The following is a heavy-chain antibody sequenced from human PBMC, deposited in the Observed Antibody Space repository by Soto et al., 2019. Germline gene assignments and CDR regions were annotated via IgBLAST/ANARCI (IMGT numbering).Heavy chain of an antibody. CDR3: ARDWHKYYSYYFAN. CDR2: ISGRGGGT. CDR1: GFTFDHYA. Sequence: PGGSLRLSCVASGFTFDHYAMSWVRQSPGKGLEWISGISGRGGGTFFADSVKGRFTISRDNYDKTVHLQMNNLSVEDTAVYYCARDWHKYYSYYFANWGHGSLVTVSS. D-gene: IGHD3-10*01. J-gene: IGHJ4*01. V-gene: IGHV3-23*01.